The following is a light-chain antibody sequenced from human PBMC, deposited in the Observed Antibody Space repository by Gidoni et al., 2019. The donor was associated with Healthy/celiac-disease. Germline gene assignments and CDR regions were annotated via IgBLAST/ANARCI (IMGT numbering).Light chain of an antibody. CDR2: AAS. J-gene: IGKJ4*01. CDR1: QGISSY. Sequence: AIRMTQSPSSFSASTGDRVTLTCRASQGISSYLAWYQQRPGKAPKLLIYAASTLQSGGPSRCSGSGSGTDFTLTISCLQSEVVATYCWQHDYSYPLTFGGGTKVEIK. V-gene: IGKV1-8*01. CDR3: QHDYSYPLT.